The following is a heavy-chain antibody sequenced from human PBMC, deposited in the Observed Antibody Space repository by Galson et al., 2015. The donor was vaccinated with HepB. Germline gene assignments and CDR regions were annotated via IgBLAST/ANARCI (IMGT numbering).Heavy chain of an antibody. CDR2: VSYDGNNK. V-gene: IGHV3-30*18. D-gene: IGHD3-16*02. CDR3: AKDYDDYIWGSYRYLGY. J-gene: IGHJ4*02. CDR1: GFTFSSYG. Sequence: SLRLSCAASGFTFSSYGMHWVRQAPGKGLEWVAVVSYDGNNKYYSDSVKGRFTISRDNSRDTLYLQMNSLRAEDTAVYYCAKDYDDYIWGSYRYLGYWGQGTLVTVSS.